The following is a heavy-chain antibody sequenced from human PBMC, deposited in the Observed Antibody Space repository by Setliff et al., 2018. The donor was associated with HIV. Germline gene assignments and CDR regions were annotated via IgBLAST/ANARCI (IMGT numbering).Heavy chain of an antibody. CDR1: GGSISIISYY. CDR2: IYYSGST. D-gene: IGHD6-13*01. CDR3: ARHRDPPGSSWIFYYYYMEL. Sequence: LSLTCTVSGGSISIISYYWGWIRQPPGKGLEYIGSIYYSGSTYYNPSLKSRVTISVDTSKNQFSLRLSSATAADTGVYYCARHRDPPGSSWIFYYYYMELWGGGTTVTVSS. J-gene: IGHJ6*03. V-gene: IGHV4-39*01.